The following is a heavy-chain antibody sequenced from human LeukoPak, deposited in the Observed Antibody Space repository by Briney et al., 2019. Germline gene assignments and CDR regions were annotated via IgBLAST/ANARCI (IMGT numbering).Heavy chain of an antibody. CDR1: GFTFSRDW. D-gene: IGHD2-15*01. V-gene: IGHV3-74*01. CDR3: ARDSPQCSGGYCYFVH. J-gene: IGHJ4*02. Sequence: PGGSLRLSCVASGFTFSRDWMHWVRQAPGKGRAWVSRINSDGSSTSYADSVKGRFTIYRDNVKNTLYLQMNSLRVEDTAVYYCARDSPQCSGGYCYFVHWGQGTLVTVSS. CDR2: INSDGSST.